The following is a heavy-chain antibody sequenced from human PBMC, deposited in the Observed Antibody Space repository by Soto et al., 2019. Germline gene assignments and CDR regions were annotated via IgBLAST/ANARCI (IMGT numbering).Heavy chain of an antibody. D-gene: IGHD6-6*01. CDR3: ARRARPGDYYYGMDV. CDR1: GGSISSSNW. J-gene: IGHJ6*02. V-gene: IGHV4-4*02. CDR2: IYHSGST. Sequence: PSETLSLTCAVSGGSISSSNWWSWVRQPPGKGLEWIGEIYHSGSTNYNPSLKSRVTISVDKSKNQFSLKLSSVTAADTAVYYCARRARPGDYYYGMDVWGQGTTVTVSS.